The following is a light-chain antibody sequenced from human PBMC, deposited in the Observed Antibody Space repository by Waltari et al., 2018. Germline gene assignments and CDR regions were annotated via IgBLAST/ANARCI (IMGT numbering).Light chain of an antibody. CDR1: TGAVTSGSY. V-gene: IGLV7-43*01. CDR2: STS. J-gene: IGLJ3*02. CDR3: RLDDGDALWV. Sequence: QAVVTQEPSLTVSPGGTVTLTCGSSTGAVTSGSYPTWFQQKPGQPPRPLIYSTSNKHSWTPARFSGSLRGGKAALTVAGVQPDDEAEYYCRLDDGDALWVFGGGTKVTVL.